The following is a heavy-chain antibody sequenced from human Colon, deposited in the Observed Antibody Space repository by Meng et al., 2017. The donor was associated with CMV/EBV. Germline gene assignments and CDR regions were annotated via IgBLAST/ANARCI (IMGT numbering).Heavy chain of an antibody. V-gene: IGHV6-1*01. J-gene: IGHJ4*02. CDR2: TYYRSTWYN. Sequence: LRQSGPALGKPPPPLLLTCAIFGDSVSSNDATWNWIRQSPSGGLEWLGRTYYRSTWYNDYAESVRSRISINPDTSKNHFSLQLNSVTPEDTAMYYCVRLRGNSWLDYWGQGTLVTVSS. D-gene: IGHD6-13*01. CDR1: GDSVSSNDAT. CDR3: VRLRGNSWLDY.